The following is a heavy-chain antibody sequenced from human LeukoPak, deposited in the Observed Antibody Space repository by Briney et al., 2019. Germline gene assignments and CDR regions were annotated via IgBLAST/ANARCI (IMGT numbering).Heavy chain of an antibody. Sequence: GRSLRLSCAASGFTFSSYWMSWVRQAPGKGLEWVANIKQDGSEKYYVGSVKGRFTISRDNAKNSLFLQMNSLRAEDTAVYYCSSGDLFDYWGQGSLVTVSS. V-gene: IGHV3-7*01. CDR2: IKQDGSEK. CDR1: GFTFSSYW. J-gene: IGHJ4*02. CDR3: SSGDLFDY. D-gene: IGHD2-21*02.